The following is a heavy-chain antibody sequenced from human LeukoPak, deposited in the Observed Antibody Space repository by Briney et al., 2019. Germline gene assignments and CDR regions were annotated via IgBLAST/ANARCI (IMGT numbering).Heavy chain of an antibody. CDR1: GYTFISYY. V-gene: IGHV1-46*01. CDR3: AREEEGGTFDY. J-gene: IGHJ4*02. D-gene: IGHD3-16*01. CDR2: INPSGDRT. Sequence: ASVKVPCKASGYTFISYYIHWVRQAPGQGLEWVGLINPSGDRTSYAQKFQGRVTMTRDTSAITVYMEVSSLRSEDTAVYYCAREEEGGTFDYWGQGTLVTVSS.